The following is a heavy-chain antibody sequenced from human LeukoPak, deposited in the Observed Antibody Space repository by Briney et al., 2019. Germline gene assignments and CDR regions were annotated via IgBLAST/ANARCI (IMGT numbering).Heavy chain of an antibody. CDR3: AKVGYCSSTSCYTAAYFDY. CDR2: FSGSGGST. J-gene: IGHJ4*02. Sequence: GGSLRLSCAASGFPFSSFAMSGVRQAPGKGREWFSAFSGSGGSTYYADSVKGRFTISRDNSKNTLYLQMNSLRAEDTAVYYCAKVGYCSSTSCYTAAYFDYWGQGTLVTVSS. V-gene: IGHV3-23*01. D-gene: IGHD2-2*02. CDR1: GFPFSSFA.